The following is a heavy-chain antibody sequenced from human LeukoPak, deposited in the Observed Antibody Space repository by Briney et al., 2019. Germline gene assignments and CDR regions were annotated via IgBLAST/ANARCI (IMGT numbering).Heavy chain of an antibody. V-gene: IGHV3-21*04. Sequence: GGSLRLSCAASGFTFSSYSMNWVRPAPGKGLEWVSSISSSSSYIYYADSVKGRFTISRDNAKNSLYLQINSLRAEDTALYYCASGGGNFDYWGQGTLVTVSS. CDR2: ISSSSSYI. CDR1: GFTFSSYS. J-gene: IGHJ4*02. CDR3: ASGGGNFDY. D-gene: IGHD3-16*01.